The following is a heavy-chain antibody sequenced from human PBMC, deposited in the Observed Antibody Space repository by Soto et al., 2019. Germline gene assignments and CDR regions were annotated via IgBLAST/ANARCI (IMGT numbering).Heavy chain of an antibody. V-gene: IGHV3-7*01. Sequence: GGSLRLSCAASGFTFSSYWMSWVRQAPGKGLEWVANIKQDGSEKYYVDSVKGRFTISRDNAKNSLYLQMNSLRAEDTAVYYCARFRKDTISGVVNYYGMDVWGQGTRVTVSS. CDR2: IKQDGSEK. CDR1: GFTFSSYW. CDR3: ARFRKDTISGVVNYYGMDV. J-gene: IGHJ6*02. D-gene: IGHD3-3*01.